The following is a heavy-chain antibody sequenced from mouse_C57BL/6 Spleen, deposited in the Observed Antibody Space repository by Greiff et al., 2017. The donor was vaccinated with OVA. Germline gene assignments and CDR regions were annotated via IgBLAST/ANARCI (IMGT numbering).Heavy chain of an antibody. D-gene: IGHD2-10*01. J-gene: IGHJ4*01. CDR3: ARSYYEGAMDY. Sequence: EVKLVESGGGLVQPGGSLKLSCAASGFTFSDYGMAWVRQAPRKGPEWVAFISNLAYSIYYADTVTGRFTISRENAKNTLYLEMSSLRSEDTAMDYCARSYYEGAMDYWGQGTSVTVSS. CDR2: ISNLAYSI. V-gene: IGHV5-15*01. CDR1: GFTFSDYG.